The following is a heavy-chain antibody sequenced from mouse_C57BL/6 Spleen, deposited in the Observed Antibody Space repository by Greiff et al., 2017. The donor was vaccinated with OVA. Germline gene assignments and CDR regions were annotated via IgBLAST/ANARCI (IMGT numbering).Heavy chain of an antibody. J-gene: IGHJ1*03. Sequence: EVQLVESGGGLVKPGGSLKLSCAASGFTFSSYTMSWVRQTPEKRLEWVATISGGGGNTYYPDSVKGRFTISRDNAKNTLYLKMSSLRSEDTALYYCARQDSNYDWYFDVWGTGTTVTVSS. CDR2: ISGGGGNT. V-gene: IGHV5-9*01. CDR1: GFTFSSYT. CDR3: ARQDSNYDWYFDV. D-gene: IGHD2-5*01.